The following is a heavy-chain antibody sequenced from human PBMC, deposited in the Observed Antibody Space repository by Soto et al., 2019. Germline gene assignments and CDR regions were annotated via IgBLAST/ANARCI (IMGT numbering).Heavy chain of an antibody. CDR1: GFTFSSYA. CDR2: ISGSGGST. V-gene: IGHV3-23*01. CDR3: AQQYEYSSGWERTEY. J-gene: IGHJ4*02. Sequence: EVQLLESGGGLVQPGGSLRLSCAASGFTFSSYAMSWVRQAPGKGLEWVSAISGSGGSTYYADSVKGRFTISRDNSKNTVYMLMTSLRAQDPAVYHCAQQYEYSSGWERTEYGGPGTGVSVSS. D-gene: IGHD6-19*01.